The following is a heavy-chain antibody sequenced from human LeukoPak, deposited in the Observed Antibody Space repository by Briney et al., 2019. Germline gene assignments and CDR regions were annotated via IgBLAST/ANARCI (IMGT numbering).Heavy chain of an antibody. D-gene: IGHD2-2*01. V-gene: IGHV4-39*01. J-gene: IGHJ5*02. Sequence: SETLSLTCTVSGGSISSSSYYWGWIRQPPGKGLEWIGSIYYSGSTYYNPSLKSRVTISVDTSKNQFSLKLSSVTAADTAVYYCARQGDPLLSLNWFDPWGQGTLVTVSS. CDR3: ARQGDPLLSLNWFDP. CDR1: GGSISSSSYY. CDR2: IYYSGST.